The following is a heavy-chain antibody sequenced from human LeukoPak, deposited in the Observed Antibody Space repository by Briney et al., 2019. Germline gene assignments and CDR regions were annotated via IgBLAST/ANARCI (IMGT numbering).Heavy chain of an antibody. Sequence: SVKVSCKASGGTFSSYTISWVRQAPGQGLEWMGRIIPILGTANYAQKFQGRVTITADKSTSTAYMELSSLRSEDTAVYYCDGWELLGRDAFDIWGQGTMVTVSS. V-gene: IGHV1-69*08. CDR2: IIPILGTA. CDR1: GGTFSSYT. D-gene: IGHD1-26*01. CDR3: DGWELLGRDAFDI. J-gene: IGHJ3*02.